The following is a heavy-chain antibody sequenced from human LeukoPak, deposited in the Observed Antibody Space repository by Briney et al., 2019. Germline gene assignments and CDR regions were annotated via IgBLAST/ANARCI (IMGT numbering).Heavy chain of an antibody. CDR1: GGSISSSDW. CDR2: IWRSDHT. D-gene: IGHD2-2*01. Sequence: PSETLSLTCAVSGGSISSSDWWSWVRQPPGRGLEWIGYIWRSDHTNYNPSLKSRVTMSLDKSKNQFSLRLSSVTAADTAVYYCAKDPHCSSTNCPFDFWGLGTLVIVSS. CDR3: AKDPHCSSTNCPFDF. V-gene: IGHV4-4*02. J-gene: IGHJ4*02.